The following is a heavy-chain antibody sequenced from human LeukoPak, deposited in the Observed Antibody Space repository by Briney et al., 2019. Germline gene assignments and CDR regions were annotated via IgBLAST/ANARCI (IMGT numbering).Heavy chain of an antibody. D-gene: IGHD4-23*01. CDR2: INHSGNT. J-gene: IGHJ4*02. CDR1: GGSFIGSH. Sequence: PSETLSLTCAVSGGSFIGSHWNWIRQPPGKGLEWIGEINHSGNTNYNPSLKSRVTTSVDTSKNQFSLKLRSVTAADTAVYYCARDPTTVVTLPYYFDDWGQGTLVTVSS. CDR3: ARDPTTVVTLPYYFDD. V-gene: IGHV4-34*01.